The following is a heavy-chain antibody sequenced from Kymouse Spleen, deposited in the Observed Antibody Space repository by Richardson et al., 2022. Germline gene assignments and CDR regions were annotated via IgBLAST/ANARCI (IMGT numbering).Heavy chain of an antibody. CDR3: AAGSVYNWSLY. V-gene: IGHV1-58*01. D-gene: IGHD1-20*01,IGHD1-7*01. J-gene: IGHJ4*02. CDR1: GFTFTSSA. CDR2: IVVGSGNT. Sequence: QMQLVQSGPEVKKPGTSVKVSCKASGFTFTSSAVQWVRQARGQRLEWIGWIVVGSGNTNYAQKFQERVTITRDMSTSTAYMELSSLRSEDTAVYYCAAGSVYNWSLYWGQGTLVTVSS.